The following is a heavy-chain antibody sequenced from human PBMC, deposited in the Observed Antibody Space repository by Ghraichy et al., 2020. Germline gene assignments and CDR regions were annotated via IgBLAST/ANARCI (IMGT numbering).Heavy chain of an antibody. V-gene: IGHV3-23*01. CDR3: AKGYSSGWNEGKNWFDP. CDR1: GFTFNSYA. CDR2: ISGSGGHT. J-gene: IGHJ5*02. D-gene: IGHD6-19*01. Sequence: GGSLRLSCAASGFTFNSYAMNWVRQAPGKGLEWVSGISGSGGHTYYADSVKGRFTISRDTSKNTVYLQVNSLRAEDTAIYYCAKGYSSGWNEGKNWFDPWGQGTLVTVSS.